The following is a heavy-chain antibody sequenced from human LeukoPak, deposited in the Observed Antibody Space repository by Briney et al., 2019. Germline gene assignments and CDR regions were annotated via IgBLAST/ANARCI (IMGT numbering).Heavy chain of an antibody. V-gene: IGHV1-18*01. J-gene: IGHJ5*02. D-gene: IGHD3-9*01. CDR2: ISAYNGNT. CDR3: ARVGRGVLRYFDWPRGDWFDP. CDR1: GYTFTSYG. Sequence: ASVKVSCKASGYTFTSYGISWVRQAPGQGLEWMGWISAYNGNTNYAQKLQGRVTMTTDTSTSTAYMELRSLRSDDTAVYYCARVGRGVLRYFDWPRGDWFDPWGQGTLVTVSS.